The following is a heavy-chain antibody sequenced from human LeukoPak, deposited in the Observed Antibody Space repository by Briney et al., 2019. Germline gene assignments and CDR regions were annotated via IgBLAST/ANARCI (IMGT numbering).Heavy chain of an antibody. J-gene: IGHJ3*02. Sequence: ASVTVSCKASGYTFTSYDINWVRQATGQGLEWMGWMNPNSGNTGYAQKFQGRVTMTRKTSISTAYMELSSLRSEGTAVYYCARNYDFWSGYSTDAFDIWGQGTMVTVSS. CDR2: MNPNSGNT. V-gene: IGHV1-8*01. D-gene: IGHD3-3*01. CDR1: GYTFTSYD. CDR3: ARNYDFWSGYSTDAFDI.